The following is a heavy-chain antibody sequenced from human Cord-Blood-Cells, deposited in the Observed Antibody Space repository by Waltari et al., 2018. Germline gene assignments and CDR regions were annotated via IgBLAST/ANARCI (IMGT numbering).Heavy chain of an antibody. Sequence: EVQLVQSGAEVKKPGESLKISCKGSGYSFTSYWIGWVRQMPGKGLEWMGIIYPGEPDNRYRPAFRGQVTITADKSISTAYLQWSSLKASDTAMYYFARHRGYSGYDFKYYYYGMDVWGQGTTVTVSS. CDR1: GYSFTSYW. CDR3: ARHRGYSGYDFKYYYYGMDV. D-gene: IGHD5-12*01. CDR2: IYPGEPDN. V-gene: IGHV5-51*01. J-gene: IGHJ6*02.